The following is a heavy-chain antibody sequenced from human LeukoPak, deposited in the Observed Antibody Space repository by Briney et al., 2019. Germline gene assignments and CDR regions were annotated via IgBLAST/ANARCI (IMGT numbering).Heavy chain of an antibody. Sequence: ASVKVSCKASGYTFTSYYMHWVRQAPGQGLEWMGVINLSGGSTSYAQKFQGRVTMTRDTSTSTVYMELSSLRSEDTAVYYCARGQYYYDSSGYHDAFDIWGQGTMVTVSS. CDR2: INLSGGST. V-gene: IGHV1-46*01. CDR3: ARGQYYYDSSGYHDAFDI. D-gene: IGHD3-22*01. CDR1: GYTFTSYY. J-gene: IGHJ3*02.